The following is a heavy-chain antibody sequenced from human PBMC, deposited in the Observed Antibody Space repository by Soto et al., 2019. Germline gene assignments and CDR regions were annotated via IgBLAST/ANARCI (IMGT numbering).Heavy chain of an antibody. V-gene: IGHV1-46*01. Sequence: QVQLVQSGAEVKKPGASVKVSCKASGYTFTSYYMHWVRQAPGQGLERMGIINPSGGSTSYAQKFQGRVTMTRDTSTSTVYRELSSLRSEDTAVYYCARETPDYYDSSGYYYNDYWGQGTLVTVSS. D-gene: IGHD3-22*01. CDR1: GYTFTSYY. CDR2: INPSGGST. CDR3: ARETPDYYDSSGYYYNDY. J-gene: IGHJ4*02.